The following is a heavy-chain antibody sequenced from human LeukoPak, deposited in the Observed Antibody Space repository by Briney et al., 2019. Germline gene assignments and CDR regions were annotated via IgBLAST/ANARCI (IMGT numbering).Heavy chain of an antibody. J-gene: IGHJ4*02. CDR1: GFTFSSYG. V-gene: IGHV3-30*18. D-gene: IGHD3-10*01. Sequence: PGGSPRLSCAASGFTFSSYGMHWVRQAPGKGLEWVAVISYDGSNKYYADSVKGRFTISRDNSKNTLYLQMNSLRAEDTAVYYCAKDYYGSGSLPDYWGRGTLVTVSS. CDR2: ISYDGSNK. CDR3: AKDYYGSGSLPDY.